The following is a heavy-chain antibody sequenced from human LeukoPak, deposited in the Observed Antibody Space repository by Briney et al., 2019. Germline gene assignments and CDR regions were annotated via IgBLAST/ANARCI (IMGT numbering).Heavy chain of an antibody. CDR3: ARRAYCGGDCTSAYYDYFAMDV. Sequence: GESLKISCKGSGYIFSTYCIVWVRQMPGKGLEWMGIICPADSDITYSPSFHGQVTISTDKSTSTAYLQWSSLKASDTAMYYCARRAYCGGDCTSAYYDYFAMDVWGQGTTVTVSS. CDR1: GYIFSTYC. V-gene: IGHV5-51*01. J-gene: IGHJ6*02. CDR2: ICPADSDI. D-gene: IGHD2-21*02.